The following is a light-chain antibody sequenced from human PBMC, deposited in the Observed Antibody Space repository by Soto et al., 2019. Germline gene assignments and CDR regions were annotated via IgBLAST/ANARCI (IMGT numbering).Light chain of an antibody. CDR2: KVS. V-gene: IGKV2-30*02. Sequence: DVVMTQSPLSLPVTLGQPASISCRSSQSLVHSDGNTYLNWFQQRPGQSPRRLIYKVSNRDSGVPVRFSGSGSDTDFTLKISGVEAEDVGVYYCMQGTHWPPYTFGQGTKLEIK. J-gene: IGKJ2*01. CDR1: QSLVHSDGNTY. CDR3: MQGTHWPPYT.